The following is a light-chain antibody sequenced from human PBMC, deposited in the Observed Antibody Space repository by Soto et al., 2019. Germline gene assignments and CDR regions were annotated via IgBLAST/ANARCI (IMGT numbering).Light chain of an antibody. V-gene: IGKV1-5*03. CDR1: QTISSW. Sequence: DIQMTQSPSTLSGSVGDRVTITCRASQTISSWLAWYQQKPGKAPKLLIYKASTLKSGVQSRFSGSGSGTEFTLTSSSLQPDDFATYYCQHNNSYSEAFGQGTKVELK. CDR3: QHNNSYSEA. CDR2: KAS. J-gene: IGKJ1*01.